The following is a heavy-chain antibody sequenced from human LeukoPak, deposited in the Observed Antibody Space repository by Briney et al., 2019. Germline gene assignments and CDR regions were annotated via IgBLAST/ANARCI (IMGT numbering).Heavy chain of an antibody. V-gene: IGHV1-2*02. CDR1: GYTFTGYY. D-gene: IGHD3-10*01. CDR2: INPNSGGT. CDR3: ARDLWANYYGSGSYYLY. Sequence: ASVKVSCKASGYTFTGYYMHWVRQAPGQGPEWMGWINPNSGGTNYAQKFQGRVTMTRDTSISTAYMELSRLRSDDTAVYYCARDLWANYYGSGSYYLYWGQGTLVTVSS. J-gene: IGHJ4*02.